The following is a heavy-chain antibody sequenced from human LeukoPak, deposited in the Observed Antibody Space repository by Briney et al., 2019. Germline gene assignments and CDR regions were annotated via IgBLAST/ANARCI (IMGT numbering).Heavy chain of an antibody. CDR3: AGAYCGGDCYSGRTFDI. J-gene: IGHJ3*02. D-gene: IGHD2-21*02. Sequence: PSETLSLTCAVYGGSFSGYYWSWIRQPPGKGLEWIGEINHSGSTNYNPSLKSRVTISVDTSKNQFSLRLSSVTAADTAVYYCAGAYCGGDCYSGRTFDIWGQGTMVTVSS. CDR2: INHSGST. V-gene: IGHV4-34*01. CDR1: GGSFSGYY.